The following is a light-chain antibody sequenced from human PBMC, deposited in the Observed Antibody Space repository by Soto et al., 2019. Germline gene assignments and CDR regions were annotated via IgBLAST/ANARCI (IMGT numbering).Light chain of an antibody. CDR3: QQYDNVPLT. Sequence: DIQMTQSPSSLSASVGDRVTITCQASQDITNDLNWYQQKPGKAPNVLIYEASNLETGVPSRFSGSGSGTDFTFTISRLQPEDIATYFCQQYDNVPLTFGGGTKVEIK. J-gene: IGKJ4*01. CDR1: QDITND. V-gene: IGKV1-33*01. CDR2: EAS.